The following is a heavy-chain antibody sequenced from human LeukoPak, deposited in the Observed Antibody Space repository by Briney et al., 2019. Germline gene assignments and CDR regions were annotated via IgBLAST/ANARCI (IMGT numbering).Heavy chain of an antibody. J-gene: IGHJ5*02. CDR2: ISYDGSNK. D-gene: IGHD5-18*01. V-gene: IGHV3-30*18. CDR3: AKDWRYSYVERGWFDP. Sequence: GGSLRLSCAASGFTFSSYGMHWVRQAPGKGLEWVAVISYDGSNKYYADSVRGRFTISRDNSKNTLYLQMNSLRAEDTAVYYCAKDWRYSYVERGWFDPWGQGTLVTVSS. CDR1: GFTFSSYG.